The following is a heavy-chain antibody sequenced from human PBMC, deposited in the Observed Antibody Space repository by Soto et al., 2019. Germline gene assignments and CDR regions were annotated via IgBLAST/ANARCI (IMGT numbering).Heavy chain of an antibody. CDR1: GYTFTSYA. D-gene: IGHD6-13*01. CDR3: ATDGIAAAGTSWCDP. V-gene: IGHV1-3*05. Sequence: QVQLVQSGAEEKKPGASVKVSCKASGYTFTSYAMPWVRQAPGQRLEWMGWINEGNGNTKYPQKFQGRVTITTDTSASTGYTELSSVRTEATAVYSCATDGIAAAGTSWCDPWGQGTLVTVSS. J-gene: IGHJ5*02. CDR2: INEGNGNT.